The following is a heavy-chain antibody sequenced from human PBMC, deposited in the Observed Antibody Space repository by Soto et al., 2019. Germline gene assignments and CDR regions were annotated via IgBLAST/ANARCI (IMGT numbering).Heavy chain of an antibody. J-gene: IGHJ4*02. V-gene: IGHV4-34*01. CDR2: INHSGIT. CDR3: ASRDPGTSVDY. Sequence: SETLSLTCAVHGGSFTGYYWSWIRQPPGKGLEWIGQINHSGITNYNPSLKSRVTISLDKSENQFSLKVTSLTAADTAVYYCASRDPGTSVDYWGQGTLVTVSS. D-gene: IGHD1-7*01. CDR1: GGSFTGYY.